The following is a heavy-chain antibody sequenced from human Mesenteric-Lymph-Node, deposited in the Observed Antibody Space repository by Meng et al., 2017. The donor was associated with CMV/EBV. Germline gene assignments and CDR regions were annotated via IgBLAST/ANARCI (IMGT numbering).Heavy chain of an antibody. CDR2: IAYDGGSNK. CDR3: AKDGSRVTAAGTYFHY. J-gene: IGHJ4*02. Sequence: GGSLRLSCAASGFTFTTYGMHWVRQAPGKGLEWVAFIAYDGGSNKDYADSVKGRFTISRDNSKNTVYLQMNSLRDKDTAVYYCAKDGSRVTAAGTYFHYWGQGTLVTVSS. D-gene: IGHD6-13*01. V-gene: IGHV3-30*02. CDR1: GFTFTTYG.